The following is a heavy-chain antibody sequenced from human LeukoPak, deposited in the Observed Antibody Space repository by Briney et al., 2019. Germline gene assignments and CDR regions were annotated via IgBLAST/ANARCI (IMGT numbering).Heavy chain of an antibody. D-gene: IGHD3-10*01. CDR1: GFTFISFA. V-gene: IGHV3-23*01. CDR2: ISRTGVAT. Sequence: PGGSLRLSCAASGFTFISFAMSWVRQAPGKGLEWVSTISRTGVATYYANSVKGRFTISRDNPKNTVYLQMNSLRVEDTAVYYCARVGGHWGQGTLVTVSS. CDR3: ARVGGH. J-gene: IGHJ4*02.